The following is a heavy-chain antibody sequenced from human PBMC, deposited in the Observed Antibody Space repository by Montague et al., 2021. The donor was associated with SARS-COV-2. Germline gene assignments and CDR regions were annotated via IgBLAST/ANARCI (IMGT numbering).Heavy chain of an antibody. D-gene: IGHD6-13*01. CDR3: ACSPPGIAAAGTVAAFDI. Sequence: SETLSLTCTVSGGSISSNSYYWGWMRQRTGKGLEWIGSIYCSGRTYYNLSLRRRVPISVDTYKIPFSLKLSSVPAADPAESYCACSPPGIAAAGTVAAFDISGQGTRVT. J-gene: IGHJ3*02. V-gene: IGHV4-39*01. CDR2: IYCSGRT. CDR1: GGSISSNSYY.